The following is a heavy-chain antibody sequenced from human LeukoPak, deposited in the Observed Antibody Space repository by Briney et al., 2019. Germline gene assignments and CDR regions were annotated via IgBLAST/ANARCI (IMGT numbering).Heavy chain of an antibody. D-gene: IGHD5-18*01. V-gene: IGHV1-2*02. CDR1: GYTFTGYY. J-gene: IGHJ3*02. CDR3: ARALSSGYSYGHDAFDI. CDR2: INPNSGGT. Sequence: ASVKVSCKASGYTFTGYYMHWVRQAPGQGLEWMGWINPNSGGTNYAQKFQGRVTMTRDTSTSTAYMELSRLRSDDTAVYYCARALSSGYSYGHDAFDIWGQGTMVTVSS.